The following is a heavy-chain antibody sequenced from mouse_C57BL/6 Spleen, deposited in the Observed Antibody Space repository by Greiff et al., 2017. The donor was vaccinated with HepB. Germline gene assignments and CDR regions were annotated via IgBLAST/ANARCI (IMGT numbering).Heavy chain of an antibody. CDR1: GYTFTSYW. V-gene: IGHV1-69*01. J-gene: IGHJ3*01. CDR2: IDPSDSYT. D-gene: IGHD2-1*01. Sequence: VQLQQSGAELVMPGASVKLSCKASGYTFTSYWMHWVKQRPGQGLEWIGEIDPSDSYTNYNQKFKGKSTLTVDKSSSTAYMQLSSLTSEDSAVYYCARGDYGNPFAYWGQGTLVTVSA. CDR3: ARGDYGNPFAY.